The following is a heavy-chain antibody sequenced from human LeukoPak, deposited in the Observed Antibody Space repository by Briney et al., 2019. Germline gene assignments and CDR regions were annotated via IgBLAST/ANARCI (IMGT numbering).Heavy chain of an antibody. CDR3: AKALGGITGTTSGLDY. D-gene: IGHD1-20*01. CDR1: GFTFSSYG. CDR2: IWYDGSNK. V-gene: IGHV3-33*06. J-gene: IGHJ4*02. Sequence: GESLRLSCAASGFTFSSYGMHWVRQAPGKGLEWVAVIWYDGSNKYYADSVKGRFTISRDNSKNTLYLQMNSLRAEDTAVYYCAKALGGITGTTSGLDYWGQGTLVTVSS.